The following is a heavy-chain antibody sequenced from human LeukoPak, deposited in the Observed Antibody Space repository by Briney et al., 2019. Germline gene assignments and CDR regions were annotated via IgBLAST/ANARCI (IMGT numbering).Heavy chain of an antibody. CDR1: GFTVSSNY. CDR2: IYSGGST. J-gene: IGHJ6*03. V-gene: IGHV3-66*04. CDR3: ARLYPMVRGVIGEPYYYYYMDV. Sequence: GGSLRLSCAASGFTVSSNYMSWVRQAPGKGLEWVSLIYSGGSTSYADSVKGRFTISRDNSKNTLYLQMNSLRAEDTAVYYCARLYPMVRGVIGEPYYYYYMDVWGKGTTVTVSS. D-gene: IGHD3-10*01.